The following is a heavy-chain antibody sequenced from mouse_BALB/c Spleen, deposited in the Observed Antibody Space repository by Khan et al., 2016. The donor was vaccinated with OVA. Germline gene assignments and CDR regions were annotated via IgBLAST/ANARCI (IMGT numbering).Heavy chain of an antibody. Sequence: VQLVESGPGLVAPSQSLSITCTVSGLSLTNYGISWIRQPPGKGLEWLGVIWGDGSTNYHSALISRLSINKDNSKSQVFLKLNSLQTDDAATYYCAISYYGYDWFTYWGQGTLVTVSA. D-gene: IGHD2-2*01. CDR3: AISYYGYDWFTY. J-gene: IGHJ3*01. CDR2: IWGDGST. V-gene: IGHV2-3*01. CDR1: GLSLTNYG.